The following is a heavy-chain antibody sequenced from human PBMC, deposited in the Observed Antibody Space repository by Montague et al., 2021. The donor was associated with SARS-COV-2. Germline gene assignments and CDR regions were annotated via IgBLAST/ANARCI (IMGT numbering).Heavy chain of an antibody. V-gene: IGHV3-53*01. CDR2: IYSGGST. D-gene: IGHD3-3*01. J-gene: IGHJ4*02. Sequence: SMRLSCPASGFTVSSNYMSWVRQAPVKGLEWVSVIYSGGSTYYAXSVKGRFTISRDNSKNTLYLQMNSLRAEDTAVYYCARAPFDDFWSGYTYYFDYWGQGTPVTVSS. CDR1: GFTVSSNY. CDR3: ARAPFDDFWSGYTYYFDY.